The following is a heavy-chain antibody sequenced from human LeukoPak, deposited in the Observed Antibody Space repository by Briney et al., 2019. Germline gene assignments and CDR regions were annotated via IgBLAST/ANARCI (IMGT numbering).Heavy chain of an antibody. J-gene: IGHJ5*02. CDR2: INPYSGGT. CDR1: GYSFTGYY. D-gene: IGHD3-22*01. CDR3: ARDQYYDSKGWFDP. Sequence: GASVKVSCKASGYSFTGYYMHWVRQAPGQGLEWMGWINPYSGGTNYAQKFQGRVTMTRDTSISTAYMELSRLRSDDTAVYYCARDQYYDSKGWFDPWGQGTLVTVSS. V-gene: IGHV1-2*02.